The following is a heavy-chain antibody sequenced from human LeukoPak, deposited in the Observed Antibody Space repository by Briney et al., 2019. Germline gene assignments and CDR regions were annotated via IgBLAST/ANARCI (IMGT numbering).Heavy chain of an antibody. CDR3: AKLAKQWLPRGAFDI. V-gene: IGHV4-39*01. CDR2: VYNSGST. CDR1: GGSISSNSYY. D-gene: IGHD6-19*01. J-gene: IGHJ3*02. Sequence: PSETLSLTCTVSGGSISSNSYYWGRIRQPPGKGLEWLGRVYNSGSTYYNPYLKSRVTRSVNTSKNQFSLMLSSVTAADTAEYYCAKLAKQWLPRGAFDIWGQGTMVTVSS.